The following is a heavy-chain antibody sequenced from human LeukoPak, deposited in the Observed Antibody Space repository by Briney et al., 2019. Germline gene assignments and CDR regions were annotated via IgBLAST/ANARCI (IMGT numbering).Heavy chain of an antibody. Sequence: TGGSLRLSCAASGFTFSGYAMSWVRQAPGKGLEWVSAISGSGGSTYYADSVKGRFTISRDNSNNTLYLQMNSLRAEDTAVYYCAKEYDFWSSNWFDPWGQGTLVTVSS. CDR2: ISGSGGST. V-gene: IGHV3-23*01. CDR1: GFTFSGYA. CDR3: AKEYDFWSSNWFDP. J-gene: IGHJ5*02. D-gene: IGHD3-3*01.